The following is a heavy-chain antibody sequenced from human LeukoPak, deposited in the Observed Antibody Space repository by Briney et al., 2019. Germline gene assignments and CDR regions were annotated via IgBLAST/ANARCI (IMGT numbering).Heavy chain of an antibody. CDR3: ARRSGNWFDP. CDR2: ISVYNGNT. CDR1: GYIFSSYG. D-gene: IGHD3-3*01. Sequence: ASVKVSCKASGYIFSSYGISWVRQAPGQGRELMGWISVYNGNTNYAQKFQGRVTMTRDTSISTAYMELSRLRSDDTAVYYCARRSGNWFDPWGQGTLVTVSS. J-gene: IGHJ5*02. V-gene: IGHV1-18*01.